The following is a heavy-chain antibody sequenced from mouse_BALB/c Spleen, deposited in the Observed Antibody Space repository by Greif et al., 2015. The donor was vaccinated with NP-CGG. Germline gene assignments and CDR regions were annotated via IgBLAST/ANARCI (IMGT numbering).Heavy chain of an antibody. D-gene: IGHD2-14*01. J-gene: IGHJ4*01. V-gene: IGHV5-4*02. Sequence: EVKLVESGGGLVKPGGPLKLSCAASGFTFSDYYMYWVRQTPEKRLEWVATISDGGSYTYYPDSVKGRFTISRDNAKNNLYLQMSSLKSEDTAMYYCARGVRIYYAMDYWGQGTSVTVSS. CDR1: GFTFSDYY. CDR3: ARGVRIYYAMDY. CDR2: ISDGGSYT.